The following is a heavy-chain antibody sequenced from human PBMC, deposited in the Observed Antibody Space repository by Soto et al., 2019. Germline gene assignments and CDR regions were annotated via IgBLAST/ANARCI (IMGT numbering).Heavy chain of an antibody. Sequence: GESLKISCKVSGYSFPSFWIGWVRQMPGKGLEWLGSIYPGDSETRYSPSFQGEVTISADKSITTAYLHWSSLRASDTATYYCVTQHPSDSRAWHNWGQGTRVTVSS. CDR1: GYSFPSFW. V-gene: IGHV5-51*01. CDR3: VTQHPSDSRAWHN. CDR2: IYPGDSET. D-gene: IGHD6-19*01. J-gene: IGHJ4*02.